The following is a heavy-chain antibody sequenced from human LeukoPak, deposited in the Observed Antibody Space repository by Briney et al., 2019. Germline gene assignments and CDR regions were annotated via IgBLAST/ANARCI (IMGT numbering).Heavy chain of an antibody. J-gene: IGHJ4*02. CDR1: GFIVSSNY. CDR2: IYRGGST. V-gene: IGHV3-53*01. D-gene: IGHD6-19*01. CDR3: ARDKRLVAAPAY. Sequence: PGGSLRLSCAASGFIVSSNYMSWVRQAPGKGLEWVSVIYRGGSTYYADSVKGRFTISRDNSKNMVYLQMNSLRAEDTAVYYCARDKRLVAAPAYWGQGTLVTVSS.